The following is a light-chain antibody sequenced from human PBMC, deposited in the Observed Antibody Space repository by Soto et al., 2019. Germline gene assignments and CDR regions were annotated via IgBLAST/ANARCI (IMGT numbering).Light chain of an antibody. CDR3: CSYAGSSYV. CDR2: EVS. Sequence: QSVLTQPASVSGSPGQSITISCTGTGSDVGSYEFVSWYQQHPGNAPRLTIYEVSKRPSGVSNRFSGSKSGNTASLTISGLQAEDEADYYCCSYAGSSYVFGTGTKLTVL. V-gene: IGLV2-23*02. CDR1: GSDVGSYEF. J-gene: IGLJ1*01.